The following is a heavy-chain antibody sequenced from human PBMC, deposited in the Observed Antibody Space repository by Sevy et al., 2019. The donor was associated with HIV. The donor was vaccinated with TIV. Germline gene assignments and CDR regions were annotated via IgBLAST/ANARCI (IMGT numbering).Heavy chain of an antibody. J-gene: IGHJ4*02. CDR2: ISGSGGST. D-gene: IGHD5-12*01. CDR3: AKDQDGYNSYFSIDY. Sequence: EGSLRLSCAASGFTFSSYAMSWVRQAPGKGLEWVSAISGSGGSTYYADSVKGRFTISRDNSKNTLYLQMNSLRAEDTAVYYCAKDQDGYNSYFSIDYWGQGTLVTVSS. CDR1: GFTFSSYA. V-gene: IGHV3-23*01.